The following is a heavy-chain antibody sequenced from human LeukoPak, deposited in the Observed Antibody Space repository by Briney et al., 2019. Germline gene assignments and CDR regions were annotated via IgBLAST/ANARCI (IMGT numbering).Heavy chain of an antibody. Sequence: GGSLRLSCAASGFTFSSYAMHWVRQAPVKGLEWVAIISYDGSDEYYVDSVKGRFTISRDNSKNTLNLQMNSLRAEDTAVYYCARAPPQIHNYGMAVWGQGTTVTVSS. CDR1: GFTFSSYA. CDR3: ARAPPQIHNYGMAV. J-gene: IGHJ6*02. CDR2: ISYDGSDE. V-gene: IGHV3-30-3*01.